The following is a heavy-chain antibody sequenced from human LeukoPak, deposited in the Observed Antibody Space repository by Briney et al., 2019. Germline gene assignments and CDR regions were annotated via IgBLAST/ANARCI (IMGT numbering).Heavy chain of an antibody. J-gene: IGHJ5*02. Sequence: SVKVSCKASGGTFSSYAICWVRQAPGQGLEWMGGIIPIFGTANYAQKFQGRVTITADESTSTAYMELSSLRSEDTAVYYCANRPSSSWYNWFDPWGQGTLVTVSS. CDR2: IIPIFGTA. CDR3: ANRPSSSWYNWFDP. V-gene: IGHV1-69*13. D-gene: IGHD6-13*01. CDR1: GGTFSSYA.